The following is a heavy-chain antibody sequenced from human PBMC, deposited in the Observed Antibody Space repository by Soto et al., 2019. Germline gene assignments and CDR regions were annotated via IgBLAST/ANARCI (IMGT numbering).Heavy chain of an antibody. CDR2: FHYSGRT. V-gene: IGHV4-39*01. CDR3: ARLAGYCSGTSCYGYYGMDV. J-gene: IGHJ6*02. CDR1: GGSISSGPYS. D-gene: IGHD2-2*01. Sequence: QLQLLESGPGLVKPSETLSLTCSVSGGSISSGPYSWGWIRQPPGKGLEWIGTFHYSGRTYYSPSPESPVTISVDPSTNQFSLKVSSVTAADTAVFYCARLAGYCSGTSCYGYYGMDVWGQGTTVTVSS.